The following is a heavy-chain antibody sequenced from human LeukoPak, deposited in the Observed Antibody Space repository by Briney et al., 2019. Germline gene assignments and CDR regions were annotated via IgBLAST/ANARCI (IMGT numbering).Heavy chain of an antibody. V-gene: IGHV3-30*02. CDR3: AKDGSEWPTPADYFDY. CDR1: GFTFSSYG. CDR2: IWYGGSNK. Sequence: GGSLRLSCAASGFTFSSYGMHWVRQAPGKGLEWVAVIWYGGSNKYYADSVKGRFTISRDNSKNTLYLQMNSLRAEDTAVYYCAKDGSEWPTPADYFDYWGQGTLVTVSS. D-gene: IGHD3-10*01. J-gene: IGHJ4*02.